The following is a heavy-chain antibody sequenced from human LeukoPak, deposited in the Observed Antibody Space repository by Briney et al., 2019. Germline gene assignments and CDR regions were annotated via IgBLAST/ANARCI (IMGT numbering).Heavy chain of an antibody. Sequence: ASVKVSCKASGYTFTGYYMHWVRQAPGQGLEWMGIINPSGGSTSYAQKFQGRVTMTRDTSTSTVYMELSSLRSEDTAVYYCARRGRSSGWYRGDYFDYWGQGTLVTVSS. V-gene: IGHV1-46*01. D-gene: IGHD6-19*01. CDR1: GYTFTGYY. CDR3: ARRGRSSGWYRGDYFDY. CDR2: INPSGGST. J-gene: IGHJ4*02.